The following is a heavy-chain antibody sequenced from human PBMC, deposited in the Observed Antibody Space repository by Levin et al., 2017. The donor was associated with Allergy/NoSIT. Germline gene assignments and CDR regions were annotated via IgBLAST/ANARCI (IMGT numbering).Heavy chain of an antibody. V-gene: IGHV3-15*01. CDR3: TTDSQVVVAANYYYYDYGMDV. D-gene: IGHD2-15*01. J-gene: IGHJ6*02. CDR1: GFTFSNAW. CDR2: IKSKTDGGTT. Sequence: GGSLRLSCAASGFTFSNAWMSWVRQAPGKGLEWVGRIKSKTDGGTTDYAAPVKGRFTISRDDSKNTLYLQMNSLKTEDTAVYYCTTDSQVVVAANYYYYDYGMDVWGQGTTVTVSS.